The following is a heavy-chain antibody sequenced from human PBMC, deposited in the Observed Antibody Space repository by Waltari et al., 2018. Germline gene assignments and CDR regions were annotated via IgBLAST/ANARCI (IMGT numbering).Heavy chain of an antibody. CDR2: IYHSGST. J-gene: IGHJ6*02. Sequence: QVQLQESGPGLVKPSETLSLTCAVSGYSISSGYYWGWIRQPPGKGLEWIGSIYHSGSTYYNPSLKSRVTISVDTSKNQFSLKLSSVTAADTAVYYCAREVRGYLYYYYGMDVWGQGTTVTVSS. CDR1: GYSISSGYY. V-gene: IGHV4-38-2*02. D-gene: IGHD3-16*02. CDR3: AREVRGYLYYYYGMDV.